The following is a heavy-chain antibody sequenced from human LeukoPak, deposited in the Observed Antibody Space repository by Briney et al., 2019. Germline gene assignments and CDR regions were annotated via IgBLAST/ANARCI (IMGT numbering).Heavy chain of an antibody. Sequence: GGSLRLSCAASGFTFSDYYMSWIRQARGKGLEWVSYISSSSSYTNYADSVKGRFTISRDNAKNSLYLQINSLRAEDTAVYYCATNSRYGDVDYWGQGTLVTVSS. V-gene: IGHV3-11*06. CDR3: ATNSRYGDVDY. CDR1: GFTFSDYY. D-gene: IGHD4-17*01. J-gene: IGHJ4*02. CDR2: ISSSSSYT.